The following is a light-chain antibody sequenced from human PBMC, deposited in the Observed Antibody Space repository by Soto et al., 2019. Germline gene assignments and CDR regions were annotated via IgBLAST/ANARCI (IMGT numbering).Light chain of an antibody. CDR3: QQYNNWPLT. CDR2: GAY. CDR1: QSVSSN. J-gene: IGKJ4*01. Sequence: EIVMTQSPATLSVSPGERATLSCRASQSVSSNLAWYQQKPGQAPRLLIYGAYTRATGIPARFSGSGSGTEFTLTISSLQSEGFAVYYCQQYNNWPLTFGGGTKVEIK. V-gene: IGKV3-15*01.